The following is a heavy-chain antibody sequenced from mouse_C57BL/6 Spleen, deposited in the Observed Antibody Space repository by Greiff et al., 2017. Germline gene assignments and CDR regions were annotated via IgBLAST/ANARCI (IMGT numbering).Heavy chain of an antibody. Sequence: VQLKESGGGLVQPGGSLSLSCAASGFTFTDYYMSWVRQPPGTALEWLGFIRNKANGYTTEYSASLKGRFTISRDNSQSILYLQMNALRAEDSATYYCARSLLSTGTYYYAMDDWGQGTSVTVSS. V-gene: IGHV7-3*01. CDR2: IRNKANGYTT. CDR1: GFTFTDYY. D-gene: IGHD4-1*02. J-gene: IGHJ4*01. CDR3: ARSLLSTGTYYYAMDD.